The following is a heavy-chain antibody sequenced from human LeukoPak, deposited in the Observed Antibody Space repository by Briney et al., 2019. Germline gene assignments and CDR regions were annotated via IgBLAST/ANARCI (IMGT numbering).Heavy chain of an antibody. CDR1: GGSFSGYY. CDR3: ARGLIVGATYDAFDI. J-gene: IGHJ3*02. CDR2: INHSGST. V-gene: IGHV4-34*01. D-gene: IGHD1-26*01. Sequence: PSGTLSLTCAVYGGSFSGYYWSWIRQPPGKGLEWIGEINHSGSTNYNPSLKSRVTISVDTSKNQFSLKLSSVTAADTAVYYCARGLIVGATYDAFDIWGQGTMVTVSS.